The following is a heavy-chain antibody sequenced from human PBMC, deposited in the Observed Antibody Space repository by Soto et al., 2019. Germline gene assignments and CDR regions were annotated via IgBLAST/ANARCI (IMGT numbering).Heavy chain of an antibody. Sequence: GGSLRLSCAASGFTFSSYGMHWVRQAPGKGLEWVAVIWYDGSNKYYADSVKGRFTISRDNSKNTLYLQMNSLRAEDTAVYYCARDSEYSSLLDYWGQGTLVTVSS. D-gene: IGHD6-6*01. CDR1: GFTFSSYG. J-gene: IGHJ4*02. CDR3: ARDSEYSSLLDY. CDR2: IWYDGSNK. V-gene: IGHV3-33*01.